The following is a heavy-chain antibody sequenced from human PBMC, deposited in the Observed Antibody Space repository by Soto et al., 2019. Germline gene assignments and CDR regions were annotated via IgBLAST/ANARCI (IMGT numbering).Heavy chain of an antibody. CDR3: ARVLSGWYDAFDI. V-gene: IGHV4-30-2*01. J-gene: IGHJ3*02. CDR1: GGSISSGGYS. CDR2: IYHSGST. D-gene: IGHD6-13*01. Sequence: KTSETLSLTCAVSGGSISSGGYSWSWIRQPPGKGLEWIGYIYHSGSTYYNPSLKSRVTISVDRSKNQFSLKLSSVTAADTAVYYCARVLSGWYDAFDIWGQGTMVTVSS.